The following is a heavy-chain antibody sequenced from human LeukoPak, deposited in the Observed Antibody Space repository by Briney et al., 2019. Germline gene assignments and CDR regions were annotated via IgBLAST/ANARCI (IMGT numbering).Heavy chain of an antibody. Sequence: GGSLRLSCAASGFIFSSYGMHWVRQAPGKGLEWVAFIRYDGSNKYYADSVKGRFTISRDDSKNTLYLQMNSLRTEDTAVYFCAKDRSRQQMWGTIKKWFDPWGQGTLVSVSS. D-gene: IGHD5-24*01. V-gene: IGHV3-30*02. CDR3: AKDRSRQQMWGTIKKWFDP. J-gene: IGHJ5*02. CDR2: IRYDGSNK. CDR1: GFIFSSYG.